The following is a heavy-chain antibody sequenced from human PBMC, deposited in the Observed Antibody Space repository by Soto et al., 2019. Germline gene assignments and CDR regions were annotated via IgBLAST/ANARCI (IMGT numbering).Heavy chain of an antibody. CDR1: GFTFSNAW. Sequence: PGGSLRLSCAASGFTFSNAWMTWVRQAPGKGLEWVGLIKSKTDGGTTDYAAPVKGRFTISRDDSKNTLYLQMNSLKTEDTAVYYCVQIVVIHYWGQGTLVTVAS. CDR2: IKSKTDGGTT. J-gene: IGHJ4*02. D-gene: IGHD3-22*01. CDR3: VQIVVIHY. V-gene: IGHV3-15*01.